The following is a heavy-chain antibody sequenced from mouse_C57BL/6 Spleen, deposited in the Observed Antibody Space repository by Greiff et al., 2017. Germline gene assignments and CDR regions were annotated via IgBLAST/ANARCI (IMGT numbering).Heavy chain of an antibody. CDR1: GYTFTDYE. CDR3: TGIYYDYHQIAY. D-gene: IGHD2-4*01. Sequence: QVQLQQSGAELVRPGASVTLSCKASGYTFTDYEMHWVKQTPVHGLEWIGAIDPGTGGTAYNQKFKGKAILTADKSSSTAYMALRSLTSENSAVYYCTGIYYDYHQIAYWGQGTLVTVSA. CDR2: IDPGTGGT. V-gene: IGHV1-15*01. J-gene: IGHJ3*01.